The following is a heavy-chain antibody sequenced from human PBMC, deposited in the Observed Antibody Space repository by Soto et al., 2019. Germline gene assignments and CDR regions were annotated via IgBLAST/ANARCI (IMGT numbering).Heavy chain of an antibody. Sequence: QVQLVQSGAEVKKPGASVKVSCKASGYTFTSYGISWVRQAPGQGLEWMGWISAYNGNKNYAQKRQGGVTMTTDSSTSTAYMELRSLRSDDTAVYYCASDYGFGELFDPWGQGTLVTVSS. CDR1: GYTFTSYG. D-gene: IGHD3-10*01. J-gene: IGHJ5*02. CDR2: ISAYNGNK. V-gene: IGHV1-18*01. CDR3: ASDYGFGELFDP.